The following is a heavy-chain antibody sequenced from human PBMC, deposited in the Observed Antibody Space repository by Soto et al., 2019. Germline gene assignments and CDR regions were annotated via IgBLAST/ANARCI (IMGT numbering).Heavy chain of an antibody. CDR3: AKDLTAPAYYYYGMDV. Sequence: GGSLRLSCAVSGLTFSSYGMHWVRQAPGKGLEWVAVISYDGSNKYYADSVKGRFTISRDNSKNTLYLQMNSLRAEDTAVYYCAKDLTAPAYYYYGMDVWGQGTTVTVSS. CDR2: ISYDGSNK. D-gene: IGHD7-27*01. CDR1: GLTFSSYG. V-gene: IGHV3-30*18. J-gene: IGHJ6*02.